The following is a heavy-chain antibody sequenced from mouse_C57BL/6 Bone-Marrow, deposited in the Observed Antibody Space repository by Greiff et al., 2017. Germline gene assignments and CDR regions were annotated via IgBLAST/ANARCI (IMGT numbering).Heavy chain of an antibody. CDR2: IYPGGGYT. CDR3: ARNPYYNGSSLYWYFDV. J-gene: IGHJ1*03. Sequence: VQLQQPGAELVRPGTSVKMSCKASGYTFTNYWIGWAKQRPGHGLEWIGDIYPGGGYTNYNEKFKGKDTLTADKSSSTAYMQFSSLTSEDSAIYYCARNPYYNGSSLYWYFDVWGTGTTVTVSA. CDR1: GYTFTNYW. V-gene: IGHV1-63*01. D-gene: IGHD1-1*01.